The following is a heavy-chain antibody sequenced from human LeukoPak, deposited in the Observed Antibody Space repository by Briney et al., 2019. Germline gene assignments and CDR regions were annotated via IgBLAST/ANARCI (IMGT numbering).Heavy chain of an antibody. CDR3: SRSAYYGGSGNYYDY. CDR2: ISDGGSTT. D-gene: IGHD3-22*01. Sequence: GGSLRLSCAASGFTFDDYAMHWVRQAPGKGLVWVSRISDGGSTTTYADSVKGRFTISRDNAKNTLYLQMNGLRAEDTAVYYCSRSAYYGGSGNYYDYWGQGTLVTVSS. CDR1: GFTFDDYA. V-gene: IGHV3-74*01. J-gene: IGHJ4*02.